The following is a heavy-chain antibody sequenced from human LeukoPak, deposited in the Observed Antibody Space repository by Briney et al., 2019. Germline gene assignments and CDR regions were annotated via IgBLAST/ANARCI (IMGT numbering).Heavy chain of an antibody. V-gene: IGHV4-34*01. CDR1: GGSFSGYY. CDR3: ARGRGNIVLMVYAMRYFDY. Sequence: SETLSLTCAVYGGSFSGYYWSWFRQPPGKGLEWIGEINHSGSTNYNPSLKSRVTISVDTSKNQFSLKLSSVTAADTAVYYCARGRGNIVLMVYAMRYFDYWGQGTLVTVSS. J-gene: IGHJ4*02. CDR2: INHSGST. D-gene: IGHD2-8*01.